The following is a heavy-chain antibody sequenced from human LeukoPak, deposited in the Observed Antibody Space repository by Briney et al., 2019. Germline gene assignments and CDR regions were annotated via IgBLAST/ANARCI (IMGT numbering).Heavy chain of an antibody. Sequence: SETLSLTCAVYGGSFSGYYWSWIRQPPGKGLEWIGEINHSGSTNYNPSLKSRVTISVDTSKNQFSLKLSSVTAADTAVYYCARSPSSGYYSYFDYWGQGTLVTVSS. CDR2: INHSGST. V-gene: IGHV4-34*01. CDR3: ARSPSSGYYSYFDY. D-gene: IGHD3-22*01. J-gene: IGHJ4*02. CDR1: GGSFSGYY.